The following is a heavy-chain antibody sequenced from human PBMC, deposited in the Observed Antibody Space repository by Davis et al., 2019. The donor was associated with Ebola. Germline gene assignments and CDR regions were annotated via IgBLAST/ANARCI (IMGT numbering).Heavy chain of an antibody. CDR1: GYTFTSYY. CDR3: ARTRCDTIRGCWFVP. J-gene: IGHJ5*02. D-gene: IGHD2-2*02. CDR2: INPSGGST. Sequence: AASVKVSCKASGYTFTSYYIHWVRQAPGLGLEWMGIINPSGGSTSYAQKFQGRVTMTRDMSTSTVYMELNRLRSEDTAVYYCARTRCDTIRGCWFVPWGQGTLVTVSS. V-gene: IGHV1-46*01.